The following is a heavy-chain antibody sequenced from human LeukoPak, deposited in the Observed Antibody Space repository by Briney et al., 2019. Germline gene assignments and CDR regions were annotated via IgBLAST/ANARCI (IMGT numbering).Heavy chain of an antibody. CDR1: GGSVSSGISY. J-gene: IGHJ4*02. D-gene: IGHD5-24*01. CDR3: ARGRDDYNFAY. Sequence: KPSETLSLTCSVSGGSVSSGISYWSWIRQPPGEGLEWIAYISDSGGSDYNPSLRGRVTISLGTSKNQFSLRLTSVTAADTAVYYCARGRDDYNFAYWGQGTLVTVSS. V-gene: IGHV4-61*01. CDR2: ISDSGGS.